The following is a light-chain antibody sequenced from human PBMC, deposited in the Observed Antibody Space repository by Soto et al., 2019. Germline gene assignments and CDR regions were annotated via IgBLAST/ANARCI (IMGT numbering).Light chain of an antibody. V-gene: IGKV3-11*01. CDR1: QSVKTF. Sequence: EIALTQSLATLSLFPGERATLSGLASQSVKTFLVWYQQRPGQPPRLLIHDASHRAAGIPARFSGSGFGTDFTLTISSLEPEDAAVYYCQQRSNWPPITFGQGTLLEIK. J-gene: IGKJ5*01. CDR3: QQRSNWPPIT. CDR2: DAS.